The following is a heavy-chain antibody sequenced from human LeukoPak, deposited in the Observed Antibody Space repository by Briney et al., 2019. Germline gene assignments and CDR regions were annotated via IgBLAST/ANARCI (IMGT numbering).Heavy chain of an antibody. CDR1: GITFSSYA. CDR2: ISGSGGST. J-gene: IGHJ4*02. V-gene: IGHV3-23*01. CDR3: AKDRSAARVGATPTYYFDY. D-gene: IGHD1-26*01. Sequence: GGSLRLSCAASGITFSSYAMNWVRQAPGKGLEGVSGISGSGGSTYYADSVKGRFTISRDNSKNTLYLQMNSLRAEDTAVYYCAKDRSAARVGATPTYYFDYWGQGTLVTVSS.